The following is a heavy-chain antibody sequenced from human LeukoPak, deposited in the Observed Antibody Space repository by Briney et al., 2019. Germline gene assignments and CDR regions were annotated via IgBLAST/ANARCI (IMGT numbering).Heavy chain of an antibody. J-gene: IGHJ5*02. CDR1: GGSFSGYY. CDR2: INHSGST. V-gene: IGHV4-34*01. D-gene: IGHD3-10*02. Sequence: PSETLSLTCAVYGGSFSGYYWSWIRQPPGKGLEWIGEINHSGSTNYNPSLKSRVTISVDTSKNQFSLKLSSVTAADTAVYYCARDVLKYWFDPWGQGTLVTVSS. CDR3: ARDVLKYWFDP.